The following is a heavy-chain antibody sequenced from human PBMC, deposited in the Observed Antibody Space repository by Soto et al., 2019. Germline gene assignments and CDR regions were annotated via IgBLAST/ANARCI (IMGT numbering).Heavy chain of an antibody. CDR3: ATQLNGDLDF. CDR1: GGTFSTSA. Sequence: QVQLVQSGAEVRKPGSSVKVSCKASGGTFSTSAMNWVRQAPGQGLEWMGSIIPVFGTATYAQSFQGRLTITAVGSTTTGYMELSSLRSEDTAVYYCATQLNGDLDFWGQGTLLIVSS. V-gene: IGHV1-69*15. CDR2: IIPVFGTA. J-gene: IGHJ4*02. D-gene: IGHD7-27*01.